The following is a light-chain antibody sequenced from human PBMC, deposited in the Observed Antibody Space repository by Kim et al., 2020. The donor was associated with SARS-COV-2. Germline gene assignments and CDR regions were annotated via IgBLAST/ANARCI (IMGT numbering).Light chain of an antibody. V-gene: IGKV3-20*01. Sequence: EIVLTQSPGTLSLSPGERATLSCRASQSVSSIYFAWYQQKPGQAPSLLIYGASSRATGIPDRFSGSGSGTDFTLTISRLEPEDFAVYYCQQYGSSPLTFGGGTKVEIK. CDR1: QSVSSIY. J-gene: IGKJ4*01. CDR3: QQYGSSPLT. CDR2: GAS.